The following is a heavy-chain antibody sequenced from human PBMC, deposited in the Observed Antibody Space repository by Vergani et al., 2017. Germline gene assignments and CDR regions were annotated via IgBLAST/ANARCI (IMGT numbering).Heavy chain of an antibody. D-gene: IGHD3-10*01. CDR3: ARGSFGRGAFDAFDI. CDR2: IYTSGST. CDR1: GGSISSYY. J-gene: IGHJ3*02. Sequence: QVQLPESGPGLVKPSETLSLTCTVSGGSISSYYWSWIRQPAGKGLEWIGRIYTSGSTHYNPSLKSRVTMSVDTSKNPFSLKLSAVTAADTAVYYCARGSFGRGAFDAFDIWGQGTMVTVSS. V-gene: IGHV4-4*07.